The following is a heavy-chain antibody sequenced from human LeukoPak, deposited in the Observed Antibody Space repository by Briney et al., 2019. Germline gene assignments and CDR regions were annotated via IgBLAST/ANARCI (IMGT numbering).Heavy chain of an antibody. D-gene: IGHD3-3*01. CDR2: ISSSSSTI. J-gene: IGHJ4*02. CDR3: ARVESGYYPDY. Sequence: GGSLRLSCAASGFTFSSYSMNWVRQAPGKGLEWVSYISSSSSTIYYADSVKGRFTISRDNAKNSLYLQMNGLRAEDTAVYYCARVESGYYPDYWGQGTLVTVSS. V-gene: IGHV3-48*01. CDR1: GFTFSSYS.